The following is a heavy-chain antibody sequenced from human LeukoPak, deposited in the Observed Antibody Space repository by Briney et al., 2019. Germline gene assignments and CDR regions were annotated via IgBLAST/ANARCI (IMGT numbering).Heavy chain of an antibody. V-gene: IGHV4-59*12. D-gene: IGHD2-15*01. J-gene: IGHJ4*02. CDR1: GDSITSYY. Sequence: SETLSLTCTVSGDSITSYYWSWILQPPGKGLEWIGNIYYSGSTNYNPSLKSRVTISVDTSKNQFSLKLSSVTAADTAVYYCAREATVVVAPMVLWGQGSLVTVSS. CDR2: IYYSGST. CDR3: AREATVVVAPMVL.